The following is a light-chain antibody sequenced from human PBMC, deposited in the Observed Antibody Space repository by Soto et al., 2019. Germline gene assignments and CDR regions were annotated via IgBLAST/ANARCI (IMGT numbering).Light chain of an antibody. CDR3: QSYDSSLSAGV. CDR1: SSNIGAGYD. CDR2: ANI. J-gene: IGLJ3*02. V-gene: IGLV1-40*01. Sequence: QSVLTQPPSVSGAPGQRVTISCTGNSSNIGAGYDVHWYQQLPGTAPKLLISANINRPSGVPDRFSGSKSGTSASLAITGLQAEDEADYYCQSYDSSLSAGVFGGGTKVTVL.